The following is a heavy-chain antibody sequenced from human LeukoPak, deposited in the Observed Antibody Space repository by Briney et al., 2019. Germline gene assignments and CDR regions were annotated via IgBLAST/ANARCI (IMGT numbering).Heavy chain of an antibody. Sequence: PSETLSLTCTVSGGSISSYYWSWIRQPAGKGLEWIGRIYTSGSTNYNPSLKSRVTISVDTSKNQFSLKLSSVTAADTAVYYCARLGNEIKSYYYYYYMDVWGKGTTVTVSS. J-gene: IGHJ6*03. CDR3: ARLGNEIKSYYYYYYMDV. CDR1: GGSISSYY. D-gene: IGHD1-1*01. V-gene: IGHV4-4*07. CDR2: IYTSGST.